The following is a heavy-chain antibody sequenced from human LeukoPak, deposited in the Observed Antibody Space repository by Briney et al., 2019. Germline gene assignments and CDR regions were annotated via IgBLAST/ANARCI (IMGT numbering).Heavy chain of an antibody. V-gene: IGHV4-38-2*02. CDR3: ARLPLHYDILTGPKRWRAFDI. D-gene: IGHD3-9*01. CDR2: INHSGST. J-gene: IGHJ3*02. Sequence: KSSETLSLTCTVSGYSISSGYYWGWIRQPPGKGLEWIGEINHSGSTNYNPSLKSRVTISVDTSKNQFSLKLSSVTAADTAVYYCARLPLHYDILTGPKRWRAFDIWGQGTMVTVSS. CDR1: GYSISSGYY.